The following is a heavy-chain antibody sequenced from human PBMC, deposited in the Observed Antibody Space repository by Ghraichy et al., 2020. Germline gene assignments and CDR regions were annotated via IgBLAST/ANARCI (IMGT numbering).Heavy chain of an antibody. J-gene: IGHJ1*01. CDR1: GFTFSSYS. CDR3: ARDSCPWDCSAPASSH. D-gene: IGHD2-21*02. V-gene: IGHV3-64*01. Sequence: GGSLRLSCAASGFTFSSYSMHWVRQAPGKGLEYVSAISSNGGSTYYANSVKGRFTISRDNSKNTLYLQMGSLRAEDMAVYFCARDSCPWDCSAPASSHWGQGTLVTVSS. CDR2: ISSNGGST.